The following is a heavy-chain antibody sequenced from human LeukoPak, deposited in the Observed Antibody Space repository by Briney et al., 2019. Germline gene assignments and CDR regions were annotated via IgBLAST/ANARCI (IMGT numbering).Heavy chain of an antibody. J-gene: IGHJ4*02. CDR1: GYTFTSYI. CDR3: ARDYVGMSTIRDFGY. D-gene: IGHD5-24*01. CDR2: INPSTGSR. V-gene: IGHV1-46*01. Sequence: GASVKVSCKASGYTFTSYILHWGRQAPGQGLERMGIINPSTGSRTSAQKFQGRVTLTRDPYTRTVYMELSSLRSEHTAVYYCARDYVGMSTIRDFGYWGQGTLGTGSS.